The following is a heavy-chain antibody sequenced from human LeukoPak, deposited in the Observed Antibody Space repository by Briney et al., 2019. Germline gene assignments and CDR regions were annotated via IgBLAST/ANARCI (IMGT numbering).Heavy chain of an antibody. CDR1: GGSISSSPYY. D-gene: IGHD3-10*01. V-gene: IGHV4-61*01. J-gene: IGHJ4*02. Sequence: SETLSLTCTVSGGSISSSPYYWSWIRQPPGKGLEWIGYIYYSGSTNYNPSLKSRVTISVDTSKNQFSLKLNSVTAADTAVYYCASHYGSGSFYSPFDYWGQGTLVTVSS. CDR3: ASHYGSGSFYSPFDY. CDR2: IYYSGST.